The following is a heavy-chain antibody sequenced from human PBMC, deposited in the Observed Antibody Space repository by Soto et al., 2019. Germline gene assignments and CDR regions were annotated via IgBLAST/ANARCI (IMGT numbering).Heavy chain of an antibody. CDR3: ARGLIWWGTPSAFDI. J-gene: IGHJ3*02. D-gene: IGHD5-12*01. Sequence: SETLSLTCAVYGVSFSGYYWSWIRQPPGKGLEWIGEINHSGSTNYNPSLKSRVTISVDTSKNQFSLKLSSVTAADTAVYYCARGLIWWGTPSAFDIWGQGTMVTVSS. V-gene: IGHV4-34*01. CDR2: INHSGST. CDR1: GVSFSGYY.